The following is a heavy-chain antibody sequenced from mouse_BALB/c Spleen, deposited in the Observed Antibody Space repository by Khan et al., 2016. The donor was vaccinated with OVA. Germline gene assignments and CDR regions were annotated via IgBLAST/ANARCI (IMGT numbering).Heavy chain of an antibody. D-gene: IGHD2-1*01. Sequence: EVELVESGGGLVKPGGSLKLSCAASGFAFSSYDMSWVRQTPEKRLEWVAYISSGGGSTYYPDTVKGRFTISRDNAKNTLYLQMSSLKSEDTAMLYCARGWGGNFYYAMDYWGQGTSVTVSS. CDR3: ARGWGGNFYYAMDY. V-gene: IGHV5-12-1*01. CDR2: ISSGGGST. J-gene: IGHJ4*01. CDR1: GFAFSSYD.